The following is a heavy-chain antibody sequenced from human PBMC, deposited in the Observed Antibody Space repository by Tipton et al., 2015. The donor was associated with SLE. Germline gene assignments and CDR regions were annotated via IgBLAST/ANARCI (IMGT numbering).Heavy chain of an antibody. CDR2: FYYSGIT. CDR1: GGSISSSSYY. J-gene: IGHJ2*01. Sequence: TLSLTCTVSGGSISSSSYYWGWVRQPPGKGLEWIGSFYYSGITYYNPSLKSRVTISVDTSKNQFSLKLSSVTAADTAVYYYARREVAGSYWYFDLWGRGTLVSVSS. V-gene: IGHV4-39*01. D-gene: IGHD6-19*01. CDR3: ARREVAGSYWYFDL.